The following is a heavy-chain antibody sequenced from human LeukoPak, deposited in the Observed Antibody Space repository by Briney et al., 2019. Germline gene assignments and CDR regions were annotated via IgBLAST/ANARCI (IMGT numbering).Heavy chain of an antibody. D-gene: IGHD4-17*01. CDR2: INHSGST. J-gene: IGHJ5*02. CDR3: ARGLTTVIEYNWFDP. V-gene: IGHV4-34*01. Sequence: SETLSLTCAVYGGSFSGYYWSWIRQPPGKGLEWIGEINHSGSTNYNPSLKSRVTISVDTSKNQFSLKLSSVTAADTAVYYCARGLTTVIEYNWFDPWGQGTLVTVSS. CDR1: GGSFSGYY.